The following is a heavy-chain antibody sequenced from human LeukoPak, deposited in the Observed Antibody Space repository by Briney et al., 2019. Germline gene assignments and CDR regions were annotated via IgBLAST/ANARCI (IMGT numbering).Heavy chain of an antibody. CDR3: ARRPYTNNHYYYAMDA. Sequence: GGSLRLSCAASGFTISNNYMNWVRQTPGKGLEWVSIIYSGGSTYYAESVKSRFTISRDNSKNTLYLQMNSLRAEDTAVYYCARRPYTNNHYYYAMDAWGQGTTVTVSS. J-gene: IGHJ6*02. CDR2: IYSGGST. CDR1: GFTISNNY. V-gene: IGHV3-66*01. D-gene: IGHD4-11*01.